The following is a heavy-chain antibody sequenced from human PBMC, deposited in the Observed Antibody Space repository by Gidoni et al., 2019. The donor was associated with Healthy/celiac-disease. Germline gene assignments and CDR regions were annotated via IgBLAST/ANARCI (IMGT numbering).Heavy chain of an antibody. CDR2: IYYSGST. J-gene: IGHJ4*02. Sequence: QLQLQESGPGLVKPSETLSLTCTVSGGSISSSRYYWGWIRQPPGKGLEWIGSIYYSGSTYDNPSLKSRVTISVDTSKNQFSRKLSSVTAADTAVYYCARLGGAGYYDFWSGYYTFFDYWGQGTLGTVSS. CDR3: ARLGGAGYYDFWSGYYTFFDY. V-gene: IGHV4-39*01. CDR1: GGSISSSRYY. D-gene: IGHD3-3*01.